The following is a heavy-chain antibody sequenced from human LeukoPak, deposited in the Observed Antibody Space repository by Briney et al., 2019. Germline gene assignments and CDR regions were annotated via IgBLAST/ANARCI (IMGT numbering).Heavy chain of an antibody. CDR2: INHSGST. Sequence: PSETLSLTCAVYGGSFSGYYWSWIRQPPGKGLEWIGEINHSGSTNYNPSLKSRVTISVDTSKNQFSLKLSSVTAADTAVYYCAIAPSYYCDSSGYYYDFDYWGQGTLVTVSS. V-gene: IGHV4-34*01. J-gene: IGHJ4*02. CDR3: AIAPSYYCDSSGYYYDFDY. CDR1: GGSFSGYY. D-gene: IGHD3-22*01.